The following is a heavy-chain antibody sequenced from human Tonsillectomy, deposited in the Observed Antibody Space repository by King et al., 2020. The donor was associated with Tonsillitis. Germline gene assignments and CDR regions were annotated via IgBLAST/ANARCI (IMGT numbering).Heavy chain of an antibody. D-gene: IGHD2-21*02. Sequence: HVQLVESGGGLVKPGGSLRLSCAVSGFTVSNYYMSWIRQAPGKGLEWVSYISSSSTFTNYADSVKGRFTISRDNAKNSRSLQRNSLRAEDTAAYFCARLTVDPAGDPDHFDYWGQGTLVTVSS. CDR1: GFTVSNYY. V-gene: IGHV3-11*06. J-gene: IGHJ4*02. CDR2: ISSSSTFT. CDR3: ARLTVDPAGDPDHFDY.